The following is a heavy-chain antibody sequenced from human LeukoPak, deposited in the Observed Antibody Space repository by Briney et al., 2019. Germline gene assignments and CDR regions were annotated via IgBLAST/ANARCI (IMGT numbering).Heavy chain of an antibody. CDR3: VRPRYYYDGSSYTEI. J-gene: IGHJ3*02. CDR1: GGSFSGYY. D-gene: IGHD3-22*01. Sequence: SETLSLTCAVSGGSFSGYYWTWIRQHPGKGLEWIGEINSGGSINYNPSLKSRVNISVDTSEKQFSFKLSYVTAADTAVYYCVRPRYYYDGSSYTEIWGQGTMVTVSS. CDR2: INSGGSI. V-gene: IGHV4-34*01.